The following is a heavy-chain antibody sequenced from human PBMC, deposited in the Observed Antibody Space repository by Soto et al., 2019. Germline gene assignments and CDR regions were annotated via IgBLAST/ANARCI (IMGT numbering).Heavy chain of an antibody. CDR3: ARGGVYDFWSGLFD. J-gene: IGHJ4*02. CDR2: TYNNGRP. CDR1: GASISRGDYY. D-gene: IGHD3-3*01. V-gene: IGHV4-30-4*01. Sequence: SETLSLTCTVSGASISRGDYYWNWIRQSPGKGLEWIGNTYNNGRPNYNPSLKSRVTISGDSSKNQFSLKLRSLSAADTAVYYCARGGVYDFWSGLFDWGQGTLVTGS.